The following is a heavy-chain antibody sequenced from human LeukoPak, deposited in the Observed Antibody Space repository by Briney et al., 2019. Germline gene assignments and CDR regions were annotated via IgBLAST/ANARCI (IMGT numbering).Heavy chain of an antibody. V-gene: IGHV3-30*02. CDR1: GFTFSSCG. D-gene: IGHD4-23*01. J-gene: IGHJ4*02. CDR3: AKDPTTVVITYFDY. CDR2: RRYDGSNK. Sequence: PGGSLRLSCAAYGFTFSSCGMHWVRRAPGKGLEGVAFRRYDGSNKYYADSVKGRFTISRDNSKNTLYLQMNSLRAEDTAVYYCAKDPTTVVITYFDYWGQGTLVTVSS.